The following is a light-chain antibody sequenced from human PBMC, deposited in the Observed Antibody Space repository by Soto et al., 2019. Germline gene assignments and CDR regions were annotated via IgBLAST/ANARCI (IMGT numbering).Light chain of an antibody. CDR1: QGIGND. CDR3: QQYNSFRA. CDR2: AAS. V-gene: IGKV1-17*01. Sequence: DIQMTQSPSSLSASVGDRVTITCRASQGIGNDLGWIQQRPGKAPTRLIYAASSLQRGVPSRFSGSGSGREFTLTISSLQPEDFATYYCQQYNSFRAFGQGTKVEIK. J-gene: IGKJ1*01.